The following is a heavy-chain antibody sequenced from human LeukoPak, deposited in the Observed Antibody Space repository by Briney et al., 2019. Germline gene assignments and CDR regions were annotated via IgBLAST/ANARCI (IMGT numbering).Heavy chain of an antibody. Sequence: GGSLRLSCAASGFTFRSYTMRWVRQAPGKGLEWISAISDSGDTTDYADSVRGRFTVSRDNAKDTLYLQMNSLRAEDTAVYYCARPDCSSTSCYTLEYWGQGTLVTVSS. D-gene: IGHD2-2*02. V-gene: IGHV3-23*01. CDR3: ARPDCSSTSCYTLEY. CDR2: ISDSGDTT. CDR1: GFTFRSYT. J-gene: IGHJ4*02.